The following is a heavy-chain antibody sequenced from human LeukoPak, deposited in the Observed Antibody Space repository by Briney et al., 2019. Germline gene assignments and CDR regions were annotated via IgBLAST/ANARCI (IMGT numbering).Heavy chain of an antibody. CDR1: GFTFSSHW. D-gene: IGHD7-27*01. CDR2: INSDGSSI. Sequence: PGGSLRLSCAASGFTFSSHWMHWVRQAPGKGLVWVSRINSDGSSISYADSVKGRFTISRDNSKNTLYLQMNSLRAEDTAVYYCARDLAGDGVYQHWGQGTLVTVSS. J-gene: IGHJ1*01. V-gene: IGHV3-74*01. CDR3: ARDLAGDGVYQH.